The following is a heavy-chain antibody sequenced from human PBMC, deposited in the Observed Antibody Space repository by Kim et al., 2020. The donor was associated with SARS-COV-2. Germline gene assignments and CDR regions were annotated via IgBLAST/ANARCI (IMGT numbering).Heavy chain of an antibody. CDR3: ASKHGGAAAGPFDY. CDR2: IWYDGSDK. CDR1: GFTFSSYG. V-gene: IGHV3-33*01. D-gene: IGHD6-13*01. Sequence: GGSLRLSCAASGFTFSSYGMHWVRQAPGKGLEWVAVIWYDGSDKYYADSVKGRFTISRDNSKNTLYLQMDSLRAEDTAVYYCASKHGGAAAGPFDYWGQGTLLSVSS. J-gene: IGHJ4*02.